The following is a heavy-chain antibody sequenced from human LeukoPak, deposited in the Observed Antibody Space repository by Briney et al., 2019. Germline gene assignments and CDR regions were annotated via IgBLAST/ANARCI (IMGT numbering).Heavy chain of an antibody. Sequence: PGGSLRLSCAASGFTFSSYEMNWVRHAQGTGLEWVSYISSSGSTIYYADSVKGRISISRDNAKSSLYLQMNSLRSEDTAVYYCAEVGITMIGGVWGKGTTVTISS. D-gene: IGHD3-10*02. CDR1: GFTFSSYE. CDR3: AEVGITMIGGV. V-gene: IGHV3-48*03. J-gene: IGHJ6*04. CDR2: ISSSGSTI.